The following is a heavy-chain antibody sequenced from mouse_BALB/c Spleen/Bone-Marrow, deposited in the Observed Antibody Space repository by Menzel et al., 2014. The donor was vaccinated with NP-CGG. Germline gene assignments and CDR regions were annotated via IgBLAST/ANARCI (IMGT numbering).Heavy chain of an antibody. CDR3: ARSLYGYDWYFDV. CDR1: GYTFTSYV. J-gene: IGHJ1*01. D-gene: IGHD2-2*01. CDR2: INPYNDGT. V-gene: IGHV1-14*01. Sequence: VQLQQSGPELVKPGASVKMSCKASGYTFTSYVMHWVKQKPGQGIEWIGYINPYNDGTKYNEKFKGKATLTSDKSSSTAYMELSSLTSEDSAVYYCARSLYGYDWYFDVWGAGTTVTVSS.